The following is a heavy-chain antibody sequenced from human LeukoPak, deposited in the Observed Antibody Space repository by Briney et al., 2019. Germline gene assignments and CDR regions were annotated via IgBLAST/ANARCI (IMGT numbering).Heavy chain of an antibody. CDR3: ARLIYYDSSGSVGYFDY. V-gene: IGHV5-51*01. Sequence: PGESLKISCKGSGYRFTSYWIGWVRQMPGKGLEWMGIIYPGDSDTTYSPSFQGQVTISADKSITTAYLQWSSLKASDTAMYFCARLIYYDSSGSVGYFDYWGQGTLVTVSS. J-gene: IGHJ4*02. D-gene: IGHD3-22*01. CDR2: IYPGDSDT. CDR1: GYRFTSYW.